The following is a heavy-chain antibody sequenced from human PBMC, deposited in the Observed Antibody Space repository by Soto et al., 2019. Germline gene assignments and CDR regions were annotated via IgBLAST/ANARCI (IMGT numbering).Heavy chain of an antibody. Sequence: EVQLLESGGGLVQPGGSLRLSCAASGFTLSSYAMSWVRQAPGKGLEWVSVISGSGGSTYYADSVKGRFTISRDNSKNTLHLQMNSLRAEDTAVYYCAKDLGGGFGELLAWGQGTLVTVSS. CDR2: ISGSGGST. V-gene: IGHV3-23*01. D-gene: IGHD3-10*01. J-gene: IGHJ4*02. CDR3: AKDLGGGFGELLA. CDR1: GFTLSSYA.